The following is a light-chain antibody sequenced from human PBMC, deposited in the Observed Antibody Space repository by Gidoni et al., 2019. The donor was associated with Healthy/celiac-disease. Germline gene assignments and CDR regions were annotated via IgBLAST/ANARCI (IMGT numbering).Light chain of an antibody. Sequence: ELVLSQSPAPLSLSPGERATLSCRASQSVSSYLAWYQQKPGQAPRLLIYDASNRATGIPARFRGSGSGTDFTLTISSLEPEDFAVYYCQQRSNWPITFGQGTRLEIK. CDR2: DAS. J-gene: IGKJ5*01. V-gene: IGKV3-11*01. CDR3: QQRSNWPIT. CDR1: QSVSSY.